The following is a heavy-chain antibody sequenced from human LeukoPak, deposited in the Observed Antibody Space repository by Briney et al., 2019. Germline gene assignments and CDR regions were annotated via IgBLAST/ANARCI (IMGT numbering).Heavy chain of an antibody. CDR2: INAGNGNT. J-gene: IGHJ4*02. Sequence: ASVKVSCKASGCTFTSYAMHWVRQAPGQRLEWMGWINAGNGNTKYSQEFQGRVTITRDTSASTAYMELSSLGSEDMAVYYCARERPSGYSFGPFDYWGQGTPVTVSS. V-gene: IGHV1-3*03. CDR1: GCTFTSYA. D-gene: IGHD5-18*01. CDR3: ARERPSGYSFGPFDY.